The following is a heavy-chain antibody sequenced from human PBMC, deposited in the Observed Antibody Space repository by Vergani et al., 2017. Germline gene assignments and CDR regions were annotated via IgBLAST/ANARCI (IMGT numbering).Heavy chain of an antibody. CDR1: GFTFDDYA. V-gene: IGHV3-9*01. CDR3: ARDRRKRVMTRAVAGTVDY. CDR2: ISWNSGSI. J-gene: IGHJ4*02. D-gene: IGHD6-19*01. Sequence: EVQLVESGGGLVQPGRSLRLSCAASGFTFDDYAMHWVRQAPGKGLEWVSGISWNSGSIGYADSVKGRFTISRDNAKNSLYLQMNSLRAEDTALYYCARDRRKRVMTRAVAGTVDYWGQGTLVTVSS.